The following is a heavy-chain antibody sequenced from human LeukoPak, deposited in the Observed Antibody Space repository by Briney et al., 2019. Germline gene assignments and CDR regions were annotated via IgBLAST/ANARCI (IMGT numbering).Heavy chain of an antibody. V-gene: IGHV5-51*01. J-gene: IGHJ6*03. Sequence: GESLQISCKGSGYSFASSWIGWVRQLPGKGLEWMGIIYPDDSDTRYSPSFEGQITISVDKSISTAYLQWSSLKASDTAVYYCARHGHCTNGVCYSNYYYHMDVWGKGTTVTVSS. D-gene: IGHD2-8*01. CDR1: GYSFASSW. CDR3: ARHGHCTNGVCYSNYYYHMDV. CDR2: IYPDDSDT.